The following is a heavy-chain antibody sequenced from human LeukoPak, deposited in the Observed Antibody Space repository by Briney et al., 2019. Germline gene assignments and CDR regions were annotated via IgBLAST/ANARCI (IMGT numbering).Heavy chain of an antibody. CDR1: GSTFSSYG. CDR3: AKGLGFFPRFYDLDY. D-gene: IGHD3-3*01. V-gene: IGHV3-30*02. J-gene: IGHJ4*02. Sequence: PGGSLRLSCAASGSTFSSYGMHWVRQAPGKGLEWVAFIRYDGSNKYYADSVKGRFTISRDNSKNTLYLQMNSLRAEDTAVYYCAKGLGFFPRFYDLDYWGQGTLVTVSS. CDR2: IRYDGSNK.